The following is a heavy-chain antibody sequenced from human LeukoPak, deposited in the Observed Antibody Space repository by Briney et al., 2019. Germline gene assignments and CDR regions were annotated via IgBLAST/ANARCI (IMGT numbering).Heavy chain of an antibody. CDR3: AKDHPSDGWPTFEY. D-gene: IGHD2-15*01. Sequence: GGSLRLSCAATGFRVSSRAMSWVRQAPGKGLEWLASITNNGGKTYYAASVKGRFTISRDEYQNTVSLAMSNLRVEDTAVYYCAKDHPSDGWPTFEYWGRGVRVTVSS. V-gene: IGHV3-23*01. J-gene: IGHJ4*02. CDR1: GFRVSSRA. CDR2: ITNNGGKT.